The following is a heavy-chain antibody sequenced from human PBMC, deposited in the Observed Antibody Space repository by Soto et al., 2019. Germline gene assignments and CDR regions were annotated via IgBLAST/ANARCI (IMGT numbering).Heavy chain of an antibody. CDR2: VSGSGGDT. D-gene: IGHD4-17*01. CDR3: AKETRDYGDYLDY. V-gene: IGHV3-23*01. Sequence: EVQLLESGGGLVQPGGSLRLSCLASGFTFSSYAMTWVRQAPGKGLEWVSFVSGSGGDTYYADSVRGRFTISRDNSKNTLFLQLDSLRAEDTAVYYCAKETRDYGDYLDYWGQGTLVTVSS. J-gene: IGHJ4*02. CDR1: GFTFSSYA.